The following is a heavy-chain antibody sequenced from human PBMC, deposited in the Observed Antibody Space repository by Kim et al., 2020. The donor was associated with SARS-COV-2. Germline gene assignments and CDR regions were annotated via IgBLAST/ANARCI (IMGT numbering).Heavy chain of an antibody. Sequence: SETLSLTCTVSGGSISSYYWSWIRQPPGKGLEWIGYIYYSGSTNYNPSLKSRVTISVDTSKNQFSLKLSSVTAADTAVYYCARGYDFWSGHDDAFDIWGQGTMVTVSS. CDR2: IYYSGST. J-gene: IGHJ3*02. D-gene: IGHD3-3*01. V-gene: IGHV4-59*01. CDR3: ARGYDFWSGHDDAFDI. CDR1: GGSISSYY.